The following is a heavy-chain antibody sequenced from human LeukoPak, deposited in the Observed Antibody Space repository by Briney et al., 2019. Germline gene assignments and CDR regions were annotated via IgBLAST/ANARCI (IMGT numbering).Heavy chain of an antibody. J-gene: IGHJ3*02. CDR3: ARARGNRDDAFDI. Sequence: GGSLRLSCAASGFTFSSYGMHWVRQAPGKGLEWVAVISYDGSNKYYADSVKGRFTISRENAKNSLYLQMNSLRAGDTAVYYCARARGNRDDAFDIWGQGTMVTVSS. CDR1: GFTFSSYG. V-gene: IGHV3-30*03. CDR2: ISYDGSNK. D-gene: IGHD1-14*01.